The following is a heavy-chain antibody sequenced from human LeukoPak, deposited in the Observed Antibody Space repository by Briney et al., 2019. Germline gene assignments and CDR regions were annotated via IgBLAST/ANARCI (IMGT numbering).Heavy chain of an antibody. CDR1: GFAFSSYS. CDR3: ARNQQLGGHSYYYYGMDV. V-gene: IGHV3-23*01. J-gene: IGHJ6*02. CDR2: ISGGGVTT. D-gene: IGHD3-16*01. Sequence: GGSLRLSCAASGFAFSSYSMNWVRQAPGKGLEWVSGISGGGVTTYYADSVKGRFTISRDNSKNTLYLQMNSLRADDTAIYYCARNQQLGGHSYYYYGMDVWGQGTTVTVSS.